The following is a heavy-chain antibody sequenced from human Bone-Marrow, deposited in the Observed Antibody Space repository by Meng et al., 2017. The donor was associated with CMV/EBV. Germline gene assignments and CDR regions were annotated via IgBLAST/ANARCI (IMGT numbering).Heavy chain of an antibody. J-gene: IGHJ4*02. Sequence: SVKVSCKASGYTFTGYYMHWVRQAPGQGLEWMGGIIPILGIANYAQKFQGRVTITADKSTSTAYMELSSLRSEDTAVYYCATLSGGNYWGQGTLVTVSS. V-gene: IGHV1-69*10. CDR3: ATLSGGNY. CDR2: IIPILGIA. CDR1: GYTFTGYY. D-gene: IGHD1-14*01.